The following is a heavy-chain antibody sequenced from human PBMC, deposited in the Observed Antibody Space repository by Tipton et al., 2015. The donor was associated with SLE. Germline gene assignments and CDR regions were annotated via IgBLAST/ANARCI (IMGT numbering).Heavy chain of an antibody. CDR3: ARDSYGSGSYYFDY. CDR2: IHYSGST. V-gene: IGHV4-59*01. Sequence: LRLSCTVSGGSISSYYWSWIRQPPGKGLEWIGYIHYSGSTNYNPSLKSRVTISVDTSKNQFSLKLSSVTAADTAVYYCARDSYGSGSYYFDYWGQGTLVTVSS. CDR1: GGSISSYY. J-gene: IGHJ4*02. D-gene: IGHD3-10*01.